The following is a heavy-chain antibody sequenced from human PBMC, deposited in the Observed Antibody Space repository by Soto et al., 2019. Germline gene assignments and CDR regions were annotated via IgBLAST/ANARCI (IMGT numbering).Heavy chain of an antibody. CDR2: INPNSGGT. CDR1: GYTFTGYY. J-gene: IGHJ6*02. V-gene: IGHV1-2*04. Sequence: QVPLVQSGAEVKKPGASVKVSCKASGYTFTGYYMHWVRQAPGQGLEWMGWINPNSGGTNYAQKFQGWVTMTRDTSISTAYMELSRLRSDDTAVYYCARTYSNYAYYYGMDVWGQGTTVTVSS. CDR3: ARTYSNYAYYYGMDV. D-gene: IGHD4-4*01.